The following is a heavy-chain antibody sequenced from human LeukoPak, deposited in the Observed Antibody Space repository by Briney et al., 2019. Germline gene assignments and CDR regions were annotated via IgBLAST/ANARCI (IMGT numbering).Heavy chain of an antibody. CDR1: GYSFTSYW. D-gene: IGHD3-22*01. Sequence: GESLKISCKGSGYSFTSYWIGWVRQMPGKGLEWMGIIYPGDSDTRYSPSFQGQVTISADKSISTAYLQWSSLKASGTAMYYCATIFRYYYDSSGFGAFDIWGQGTMVTVSS. CDR2: IYPGDSDT. J-gene: IGHJ3*02. V-gene: IGHV5-51*01. CDR3: ATIFRYYYDSSGFGAFDI.